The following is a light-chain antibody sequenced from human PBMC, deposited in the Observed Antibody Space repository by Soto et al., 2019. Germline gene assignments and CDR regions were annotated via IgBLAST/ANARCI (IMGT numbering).Light chain of an antibody. CDR3: QQYNSYPWT. J-gene: IGKJ1*01. Sequence: DIQMTQSPSTLSASVGDRVTITCRASQSISSWLAWYQQKPGKAPKLLIYDAYSLESGVPSRFSGSESGTEFTLTISSLQPDDFATYYCQQYNSYPWTFGQGTKVDTK. V-gene: IGKV1-5*01. CDR2: DAY. CDR1: QSISSW.